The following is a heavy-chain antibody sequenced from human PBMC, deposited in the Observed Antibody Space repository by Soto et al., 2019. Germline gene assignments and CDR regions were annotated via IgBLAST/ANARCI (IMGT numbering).Heavy chain of an antibody. V-gene: IGHV4-34*01. Sequence: SETLSLTCAVYGGSFSGYYWSWIRQPPGKGLEWIGEINHSGVTDYKPSLKRRVTISVDTSKNQFSLILNSVTAADTAVYYCARDLWGYCGTACYPLDVWGPGTTVTVS. CDR1: GGSFSGYY. CDR2: INHSGVT. CDR3: ARDLWGYCGTACYPLDV. J-gene: IGHJ6*02. D-gene: IGHD2-21*02.